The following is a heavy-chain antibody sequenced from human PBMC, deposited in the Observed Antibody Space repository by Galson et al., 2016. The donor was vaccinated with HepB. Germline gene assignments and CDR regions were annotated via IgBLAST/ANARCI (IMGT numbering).Heavy chain of an antibody. CDR3: AKDLAYSSSCSDY. Sequence: SLRLSCAASGFTFSGYAMSWVRQAPGEGLEWVSGISGGGGSTYFADSVEGRFTISRDNSNNTLYLHMNSLRAEDTAVYYCAKDLAYSSSCSDYWGQGTLVTVSS. D-gene: IGHD6-13*01. V-gene: IGHV3-23*01. CDR2: ISGGGGST. CDR1: GFTFSGYA. J-gene: IGHJ4*02.